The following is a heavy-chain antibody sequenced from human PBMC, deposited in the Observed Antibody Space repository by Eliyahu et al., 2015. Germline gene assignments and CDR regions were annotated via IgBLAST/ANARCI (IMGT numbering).Heavy chain of an antibody. D-gene: IGHD4-17*01. CDR3: ARYRARFGDYRPDEDWYFDL. Sequence: QVQLQESGPGLVKPSQTLSLTCTVSGXSXSXGGXYXSWIRQHPGKGLEWIGYIYYSGSTYYNPSLKSRVTISVDTSKNQFSLKLSSVTAADTAVYYCARYRARFGDYRPDEDWYFDLWGRGTLVTVSS. J-gene: IGHJ2*01. CDR2: IYYSGST. CDR1: GXSXSXGGXY. V-gene: IGHV4-31*03.